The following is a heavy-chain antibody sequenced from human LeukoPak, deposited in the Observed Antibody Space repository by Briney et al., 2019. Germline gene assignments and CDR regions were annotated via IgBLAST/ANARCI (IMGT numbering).Heavy chain of an antibody. Sequence: GGSLRLSCAASGFTFDDYAIHWVRQAPGKGLEWVSGISWNSGSIGYADSVKGRFTISRDNAKNSLYLQMNSLRAEDTALYYCAKDRGYYDSSGYYSYYFDYWGQGTLVSVSS. CDR2: ISWNSGSI. CDR3: AKDRGYYDSSGYYSYYFDY. D-gene: IGHD3-22*01. V-gene: IGHV3-9*01. CDR1: GFTFDDYA. J-gene: IGHJ4*02.